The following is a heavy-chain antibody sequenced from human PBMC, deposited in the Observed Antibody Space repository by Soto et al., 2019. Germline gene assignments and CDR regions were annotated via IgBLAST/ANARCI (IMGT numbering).Heavy chain of an antibody. Sequence: EVQLVQSGGGLVQPGGSQRLSCAGSGFTLSDHYIDWVRQAPGKGLEWVGRTRNKANSYTTEYAASVKGRFTFSRDESMQALYRQVYSLKTDDTAVYYCAGVSRGSYGHYFDYRGQGTLVTVSS. CDR3: AGVSRGSYGHYFDY. D-gene: IGHD3-10*01. CDR1: GFTLSDHY. J-gene: IGHJ4*02. CDR2: TRNKANSYTT. V-gene: IGHV3-72*01.